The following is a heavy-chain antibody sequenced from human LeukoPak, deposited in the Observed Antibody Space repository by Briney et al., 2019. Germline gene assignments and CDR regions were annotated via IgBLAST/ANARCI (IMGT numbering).Heavy chain of an antibody. V-gene: IGHV4-38-2*02. J-gene: IGHJ4*02. CDR2: IYHTGST. CDR1: GYSISSGYY. CDR3: ARAPIQYHFDY. Sequence: PSETLSLTCTVSGYSISSGYYCGWIRQPPGKGLEWIGSIYHTGSTYYNPSLKSRVTISVDTSKNQFSLKLGSVTAADTAVYYCARAPIQYHFDYWGQGTLVTVSS. D-gene: IGHD4-11*01.